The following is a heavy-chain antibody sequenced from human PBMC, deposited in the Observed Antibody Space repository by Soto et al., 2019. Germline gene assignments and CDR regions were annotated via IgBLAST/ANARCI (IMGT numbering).Heavy chain of an antibody. V-gene: IGHV3-7*01. CDR3: ARGGSESDY. Sequence: EVQLVESGGGLVQPGGPLRLSCEASGFTFSTYWMTWVRQAPGKGLEWVANIKEDGSDKNYVDSVKGRFTISRDNAKNSLYLQMNSLRVEDTALYYCARGGSESDYWGQGTLVIVSS. J-gene: IGHJ4*02. CDR1: GFTFSTYW. CDR2: IKEDGSDK.